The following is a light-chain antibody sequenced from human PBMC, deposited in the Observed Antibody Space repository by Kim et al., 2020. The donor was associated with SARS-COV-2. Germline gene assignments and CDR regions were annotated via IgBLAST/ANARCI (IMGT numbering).Light chain of an antibody. CDR3: QQYNNWPLT. Sequence: EIVMTQSPATLSVSPGERATLSCRASQSVSSKLAWYRQEPGRAPRLLIYGASTRATGIPVRFSGSGSGTDFTLTISSLQSEDFAVYYCQQYNNWPLTFGGGTKVDIK. V-gene: IGKV3-15*01. CDR2: GAS. J-gene: IGKJ4*01. CDR1: QSVSSK.